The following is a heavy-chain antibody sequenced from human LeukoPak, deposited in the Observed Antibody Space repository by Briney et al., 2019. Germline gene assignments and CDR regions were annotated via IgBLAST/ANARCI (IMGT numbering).Heavy chain of an antibody. V-gene: IGHV3-48*03. Sequence: PGGSLRLSCAVSGFTFSSYEMNWVRQAPGKGLEWVSYISSSGRTTYYADSVKGRFTISRDNAKNSLYLQMNSLRAEDTAVYYCANPPTVTKTRFDSWGQGTLVTVSS. CDR2: ISSSGRTT. CDR1: GFTFSSYE. D-gene: IGHD4-17*01. J-gene: IGHJ5*01. CDR3: ANPPTVTKTRFDS.